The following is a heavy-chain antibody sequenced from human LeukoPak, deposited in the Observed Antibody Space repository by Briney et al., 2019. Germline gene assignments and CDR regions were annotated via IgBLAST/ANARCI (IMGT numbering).Heavy chain of an antibody. Sequence: SETLSLTCAVYGGSFSGYYWSWIRQPPGKGLEWIGEINHSGSTNYNPSLKSRVTMSVDTSKNQFFLKLNSVTAADTAVYYCARGRPYSGGYHLDYWGQGTLVTVSA. D-gene: IGHD1-26*01. CDR3: ARGRPYSGGYHLDY. V-gene: IGHV4-34*01. CDR2: INHSGST. CDR1: GGSFSGYY. J-gene: IGHJ4*02.